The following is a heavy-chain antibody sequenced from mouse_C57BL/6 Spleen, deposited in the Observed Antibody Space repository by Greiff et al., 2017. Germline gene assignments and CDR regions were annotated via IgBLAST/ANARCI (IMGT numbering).Heavy chain of an antibody. Sequence: VQLQESGPGLVAPSQSLSITCTVSGFSLTSYCVSWVRQPPGKGLEWLGVIWGDGSTNYHSALISRLSIRKDNSKSHVFLKLNSLQTDDTATYYGVKPVSSMGTAGRDVGGWGTGTTVTVSS. CDR3: VKPVSSMGTAGRDVGG. D-gene: IGHD2-2*01. J-gene: IGHJ1*03. CDR1: GFSLTSYC. CDR2: IWGDGST. V-gene: IGHV2-3*01.